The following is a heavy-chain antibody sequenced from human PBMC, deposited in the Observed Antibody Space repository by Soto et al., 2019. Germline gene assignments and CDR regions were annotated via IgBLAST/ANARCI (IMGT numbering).Heavy chain of an antibody. CDR2: ISYGGGTT. Sequence: GGSLRLSCAASEFTFSTYAMSWVRQAPGKGLEWVSVISYGGGTTYYADSVKGRFTISRDNSKNTLYLQMNSLRAEDTAVYYCAKNPGYYYDSTGYHFDYWGQGTLVTVSS. J-gene: IGHJ4*02. CDR3: AKNPGYYYDSTGYHFDY. CDR1: EFTFSTYA. D-gene: IGHD3-22*01. V-gene: IGHV3-23*01.